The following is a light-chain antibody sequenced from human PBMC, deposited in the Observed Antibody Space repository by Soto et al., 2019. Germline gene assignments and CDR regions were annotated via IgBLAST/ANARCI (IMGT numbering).Light chain of an antibody. V-gene: IGLV1-40*01. CDR3: QSYDNSLSAYV. J-gene: IGLJ1*01. CDR2: RNS. Sequence: QSVLTQPPSVSGAPGQRVTISCTGTSSNIGAAYEVHWYQQLPGTAPRLLIYRNSNRPSGVPDRFSGSNSGTSASLAITGLQAEDEADYYCQSYDNSLSAYVFGTGTKLTVL. CDR1: SSNIGAAYE.